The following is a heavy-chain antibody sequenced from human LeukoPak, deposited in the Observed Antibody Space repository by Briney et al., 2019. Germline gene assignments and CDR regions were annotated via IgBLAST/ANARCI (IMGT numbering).Heavy chain of an antibody. CDR2: FHTSEGT. Sequence: SQTLSLTCAVSGASVNTGTYFWTWVRQPAGKALEWIGRFHTSEGTHYNPSLKSRVTISVDTSKNQFSLKLSSVTAADTAVYYCARDHGIVGATGFGYWGQGTLVTVSS. D-gene: IGHD1-26*01. J-gene: IGHJ4*02. V-gene: IGHV4-61*02. CDR3: ARDHGIVGATGFGY. CDR1: GASVNTGTYF.